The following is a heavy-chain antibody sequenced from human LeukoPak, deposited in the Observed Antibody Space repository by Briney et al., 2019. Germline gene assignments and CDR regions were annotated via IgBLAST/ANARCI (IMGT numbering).Heavy chain of an antibody. D-gene: IGHD3-3*01. CDR3: AKVLRFLEWAYYGMDV. J-gene: IGHJ6*02. Sequence: GGSLSLSCAVSGFPFSIYGMHWVRHPPGKGREWEGVISYEGSNTFYADSVKGRFTISRDNSKNTLYLQMNSLRAEDTAVYYCAKVLRFLEWAYYGMDVWGQGTTVTVSS. CDR2: ISYEGSNT. CDR1: GFPFSIYG. V-gene: IGHV3-30*18.